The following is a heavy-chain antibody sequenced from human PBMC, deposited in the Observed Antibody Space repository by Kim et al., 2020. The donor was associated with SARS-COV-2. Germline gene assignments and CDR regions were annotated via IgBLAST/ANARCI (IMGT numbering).Heavy chain of an antibody. D-gene: IGHD3-9*01. Sequence: ASVKVSCKVSGYTLTELSMHWVRQAPGKGLEWMGGFDPEDGETIYAQKFQGRVTMTEDTSTDTAYMELSSLRSEDTAVYYCATQHPKGGYDILTGYFEWGQGTLVTVSS. CDR1: GYTLTELS. V-gene: IGHV1-24*01. J-gene: IGHJ4*02. CDR3: ATQHPKGGYDILTGYFE. CDR2: FDPEDGET.